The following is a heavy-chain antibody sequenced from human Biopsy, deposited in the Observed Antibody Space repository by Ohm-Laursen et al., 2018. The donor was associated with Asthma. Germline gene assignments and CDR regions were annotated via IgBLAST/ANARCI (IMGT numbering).Heavy chain of an antibody. V-gene: IGHV1-3*01. J-gene: IGHJ4*02. CDR2: INPGNGNT. CDR3: VRDGARIAIFGVGDYFDY. D-gene: IGHD3-3*01. CDR1: AYTITSNA. Sequence: ASVKVSCNASAYTITSNAMHWVRQAPGQRLEWMGWINPGNGNTKYSQKLQGRVTITRDTSASTAYMELRSLRSEDTAVYYCVRDGARIAIFGVGDYFDYWGQGTLVTVSS.